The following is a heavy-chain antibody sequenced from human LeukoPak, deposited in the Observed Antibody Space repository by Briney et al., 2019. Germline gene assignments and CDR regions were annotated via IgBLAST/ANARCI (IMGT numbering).Heavy chain of an antibody. J-gene: IGHJ4*02. CDR2: IYYSGST. CDR3: ARARGYSYGGFDY. Sequence: SETLSLTCTVSGGSISSYYWSWIRQPPGKGLEWIGYIYYSGSTNYNPSLKSRVTISVDTSKNQFSLKLSSVTAADTAVYYCARARGYSYGGFDYWGQGTLSPSPQ. CDR1: GGSISSYY. D-gene: IGHD5-18*01. V-gene: IGHV4-59*01.